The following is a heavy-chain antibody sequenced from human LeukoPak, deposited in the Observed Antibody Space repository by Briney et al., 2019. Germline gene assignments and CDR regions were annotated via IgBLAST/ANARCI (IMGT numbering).Heavy chain of an antibody. Sequence: PGGSLRLSCAASGFTFSSYAMSWVRQAPGKGLEWVSAISGSGGSTYYADSVKGRFTISRDNSKNTLYLQMNSLRAEDTAVYYCARSSGGSYGYFDYWGQGTLVTVSS. D-gene: IGHD1-26*01. V-gene: IGHV3-23*01. J-gene: IGHJ4*02. CDR1: GFTFSSYA. CDR2: ISGSGGST. CDR3: ARSSGGSYGYFDY.